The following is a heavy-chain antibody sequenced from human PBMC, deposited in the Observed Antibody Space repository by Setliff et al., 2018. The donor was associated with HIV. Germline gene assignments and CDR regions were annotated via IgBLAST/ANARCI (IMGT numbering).Heavy chain of an antibody. CDR3: ASRSDY. CDR2: FCYAGSS. CDR1: GGSINNYC. V-gene: IGHV4-59*01. Sequence: PSETLSLTCTVSGGSINNYCCSWIRQPPGKGLEWIGYFCYAGSSNYNRALKSRVTISVDTSKNQFSLKLSSVTAADTAVYYCASRSDYWGQGTLVTVSS. J-gene: IGHJ4*02.